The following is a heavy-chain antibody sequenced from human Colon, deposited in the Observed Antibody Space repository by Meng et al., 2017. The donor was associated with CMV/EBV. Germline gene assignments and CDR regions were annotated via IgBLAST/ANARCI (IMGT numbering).Heavy chain of an antibody. V-gene: IGHV3-66*02. CDR3: GRNSRLLGGNDF. Sequence: GGSLRLSCAASGFSFSTSYMSWVRQAPGKGLEWVALIYSGGRTGHADSVKGRFTISRDNSKNILYLQMDNLKSEDTAVYYCGRNSRLLGGNDFWGQGTLVTVSS. CDR2: IYSGGRT. J-gene: IGHJ4*02. CDR1: GFSFSTSY. D-gene: IGHD3-3*01.